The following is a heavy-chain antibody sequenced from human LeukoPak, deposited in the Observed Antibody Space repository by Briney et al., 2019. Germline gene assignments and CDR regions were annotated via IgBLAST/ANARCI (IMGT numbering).Heavy chain of an antibody. CDR3: ARASSDDTAMATPFAY. CDR2: ITPIFGTA. Sequence: GASVKVSCKASGCTFSNYGINWVRQAPGQGLEWMGGITPIFGTANYVQKFQGRVTISADKSTSTAYMELSRLRSEDTATYYCARASSDDTAMATPFAYWGQGTLVIVSS. J-gene: IGHJ4*02. CDR1: GCTFSNYG. V-gene: IGHV1-69*06. D-gene: IGHD5-18*01.